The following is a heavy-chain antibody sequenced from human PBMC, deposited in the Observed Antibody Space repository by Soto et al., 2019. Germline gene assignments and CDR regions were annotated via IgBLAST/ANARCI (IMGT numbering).Heavy chain of an antibody. CDR3: ARHHGPTTSENWFAP. Sequence: QVHLVQSGVEVKTPGASVKVSCQASGYTFFTYDISWVRQAPGQGRAWMGGISTYSGDTKYAQKFQGRVTMTTDTSTTTAYLELRSLRSDDTAVYYCARHHGPTTSENWFAPWGQGTLVTVSS. V-gene: IGHV1-18*01. J-gene: IGHJ5*02. CDR1: GYTFFTYD. D-gene: IGHD5-12*01. CDR2: ISTYSGDT.